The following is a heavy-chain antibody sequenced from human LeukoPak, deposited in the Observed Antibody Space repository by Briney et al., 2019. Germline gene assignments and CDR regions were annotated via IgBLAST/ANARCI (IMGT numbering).Heavy chain of an antibody. CDR3: ARGYSRMASYFAV. CDR2: INHSGST. J-gene: IGHJ4*02. CDR1: GGSFSGYY. V-gene: IGHV4-34*01. Sequence: PSETLSLTCAVYGGSFSGYYWSWIRQPPGKGQEWIGEINHSGSTNYNPSLKSRVTISVDTSKNQFSLKLSSVTAADTAVYYCARGYSRMASYFAVWGQGTLVTVSS. D-gene: IGHD1-26*01.